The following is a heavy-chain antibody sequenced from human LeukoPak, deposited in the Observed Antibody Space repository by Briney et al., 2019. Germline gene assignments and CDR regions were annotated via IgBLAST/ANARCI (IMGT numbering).Heavy chain of an antibody. CDR1: GHFISSGYY. J-gene: IGHJ4*02. V-gene: IGHV4-38-2*01. Sequence: SETLSLTCAVSGHFISSGYYWGWIRQTPGKGLEWIGSIHHSGFTNYNPSLRSRVTISIDTSKTQFSLKLSSVTAAKTAVYYCAWKYYFDSSGYFYVDSWGQGTLVTVPS. CDR2: IHHSGFT. CDR3: AWKYYFDSSGYFYVDS. D-gene: IGHD3-22*01.